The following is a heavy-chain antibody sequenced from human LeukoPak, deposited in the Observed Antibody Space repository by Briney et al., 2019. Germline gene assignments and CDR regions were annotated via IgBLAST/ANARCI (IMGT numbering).Heavy chain of an antibody. J-gene: IGHJ4*02. V-gene: IGHV4-34*01. Sequence: SETLSLTCAVYNGSISGYYWSWIRQPPGKGLEWIGEINHSGVTNCNPSLKSRASISGDTAKNQFSLKLTSVTAADTAVYYCARGRQQQQLEYWGQGTLVTVSS. CDR2: INHSGVT. D-gene: IGHD6-13*01. CDR1: NGSISGYY. CDR3: ARGRQQQQLEY.